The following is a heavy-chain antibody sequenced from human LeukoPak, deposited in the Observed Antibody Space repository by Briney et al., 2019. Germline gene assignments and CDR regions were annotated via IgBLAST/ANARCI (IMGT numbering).Heavy chain of an antibody. CDR2: IYYSGST. CDR3: ARGGSTFGS. V-gene: IGHV4-59*01. Sequence: PETLPLTCTVSGVSISSYYWSWIRQPPGKGLEWIGYIYYSGSTNYNPSLKSRVTISVDTSKNHFSLNLTSVTAADTAVYYCARGGSTFGSWGQGTLVTVSS. D-gene: IGHD5-18*01. J-gene: IGHJ5*02. CDR1: GVSISSYY.